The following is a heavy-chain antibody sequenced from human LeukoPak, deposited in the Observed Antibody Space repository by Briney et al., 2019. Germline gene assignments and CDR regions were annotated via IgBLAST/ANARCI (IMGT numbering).Heavy chain of an antibody. CDR3: ARVDLGYCSGGSCYPLNYYGMDV. V-gene: IGHV5-51*01. J-gene: IGHJ6*02. CDR1: GXSFTSYC. D-gene: IGHD2-15*01. Sequence: GESLKISFKGSGXSFTSYCIGWVRQMPGKGLEWMGIIYPGDSDTRYSPSFQGQVTISADKSISTAYLQWSSLKASDTAMYYCARVDLGYCSGGSCYPLNYYGMDVWGQGTTVTVSS. CDR2: IYPGDSDT.